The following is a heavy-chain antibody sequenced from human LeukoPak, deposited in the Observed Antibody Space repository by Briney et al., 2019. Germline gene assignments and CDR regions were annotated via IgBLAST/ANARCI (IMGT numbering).Heavy chain of an antibody. J-gene: IGHJ4*02. Sequence: SETLSLTCAVSGGSFSGYYWNWIRQPPGKGLEWIGEINHSGSTNYNPSLKSRVTISVDTSQKQFSLRLRSVTAADTAVYYCARQTGSGLFILPGGQGTLVTVSS. CDR1: GGSFSGYY. V-gene: IGHV4-34*01. CDR3: ARQTGSGLFILP. CDR2: INHSGST. D-gene: IGHD3/OR15-3a*01.